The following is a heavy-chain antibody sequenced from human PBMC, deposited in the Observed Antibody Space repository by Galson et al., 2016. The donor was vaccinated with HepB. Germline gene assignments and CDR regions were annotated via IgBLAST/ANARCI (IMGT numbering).Heavy chain of an antibody. V-gene: IGHV3-33*01. CDR1: GFTFSSYG. Sequence: SLRLSCAASGFTFSSYGFHWVRQTPGKGLEWVAVIWYDGSNKYYADSVKGRFTISRDDSKNTVYLQMNSLRAEDTAVYYCARGSVDTGRYYSYYLAVWGKGTMVTVSS. CDR3: ARGSVDTGRYYSYYLAV. D-gene: IGHD3-10*01. J-gene: IGHJ6*03. CDR2: IWYDGSNK.